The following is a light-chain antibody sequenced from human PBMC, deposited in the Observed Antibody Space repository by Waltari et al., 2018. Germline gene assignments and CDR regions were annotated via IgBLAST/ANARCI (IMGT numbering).Light chain of an antibody. CDR1: QSISNW. V-gene: IGKV1-5*03. CDR2: EAS. Sequence: DIQMTQSPSTLSASVGDRVTIPCRASQSISNWVAWYQQKPGKAPKLLIYEASSLKSGVPSRFSGSGSGTEFTLTISSLQPDDFATYYCQAYDAYLWTFGQGTKVEIK. J-gene: IGKJ1*01. CDR3: QAYDAYLWT.